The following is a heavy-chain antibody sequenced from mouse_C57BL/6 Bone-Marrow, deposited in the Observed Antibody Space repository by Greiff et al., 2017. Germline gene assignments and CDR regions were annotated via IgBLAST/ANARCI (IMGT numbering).Heavy chain of an antibody. J-gene: IGHJ2*01. CDR1: GYTFTSYG. Sequence: QVQLQQSGAELARPGASVKLSCKASGYTFTSYGISWVKQRTGQGLEWIGEIYPRSGNTYYNEKFKGKATLTADKSSSTAYMELRSLTSEDSAVYFCARGRWLLRGGYYFDYWGQGTTLTVSS. CDR2: IYPRSGNT. D-gene: IGHD2-3*01. V-gene: IGHV1-81*01. CDR3: ARGRWLLRGGYYFDY.